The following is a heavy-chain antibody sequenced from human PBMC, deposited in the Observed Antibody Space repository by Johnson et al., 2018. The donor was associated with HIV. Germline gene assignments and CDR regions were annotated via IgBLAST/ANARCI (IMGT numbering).Heavy chain of an antibody. CDR3: ARDSGYEDHDAFDI. D-gene: IGHD5-12*01. CDR2: ILYDGSNK. V-gene: IGHV3-30-3*01. CDR1: GFTFSSYA. Sequence: QVQLVESGGGFIQPGGSLRLSCAASGFTFSSYAMYWVRQAPGKGLEWVAGILYDGSNKYHADSVKGRFTISRDNSKNTLYLQMNSLRAEDTAVYYCARDSGYEDHDAFDIWGQGTKVTVSS. J-gene: IGHJ3*02.